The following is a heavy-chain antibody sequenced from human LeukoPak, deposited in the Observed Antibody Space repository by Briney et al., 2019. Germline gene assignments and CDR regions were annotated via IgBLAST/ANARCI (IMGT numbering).Heavy chain of an antibody. CDR1: GFSVSTFD. CDR3: TREWRGIASHYSGMDV. V-gene: IGHV3-13*01. D-gene: IGHD3-16*02. Sequence: GGSLRLSCVASGFSVSTFDMYWVRQAAGGGLEWVAAVGTNHDTLYLGSVKGRFTISRENAKDSLSLEMSYLTVEDTAVYYCTREWRGIASHYSGMDVWGQGTAVIVSS. J-gene: IGHJ6*02. CDR2: VGTNHDT.